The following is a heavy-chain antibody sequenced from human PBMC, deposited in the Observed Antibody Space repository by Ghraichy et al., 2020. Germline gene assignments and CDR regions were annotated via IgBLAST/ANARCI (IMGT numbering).Heavy chain of an antibody. J-gene: IGHJ5*02. Sequence: SQTLSLTCTVSGGSISSGGYYWSWIRQHPGKGLEWIGYIYYSGSTYYNPSLKSRVTISVDTSKNQFSLKLSSVTAADTAVYYCARAGSYNWNHYAPDGWFDPWGQGTLVTVSS. D-gene: IGHD1-14*01. V-gene: IGHV4-31*03. CDR3: ARAGSYNWNHYAPDGWFDP. CDR1: GGSISSGGYY. CDR2: IYYSGST.